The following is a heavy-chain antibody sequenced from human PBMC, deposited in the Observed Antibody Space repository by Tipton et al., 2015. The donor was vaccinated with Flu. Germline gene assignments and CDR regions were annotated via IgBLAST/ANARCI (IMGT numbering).Heavy chain of an antibody. J-gene: IGHJ4*02. Sequence: SLRLSCASSGSTFSSYWMSWVRQAPGKGLGWVANINQGGSETNYVESVKGRFTVSRDNAKNSLFLQMNSLRAEDTAVYYCASGGHLDFWGQGTVVTVSS. CDR3: ASGGHLDF. CDR2: INQGGSET. V-gene: IGHV3-7*01. CDR1: GSTFSSYW.